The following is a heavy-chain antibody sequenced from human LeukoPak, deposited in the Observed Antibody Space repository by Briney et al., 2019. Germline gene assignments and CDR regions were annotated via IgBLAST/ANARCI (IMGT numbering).Heavy chain of an antibody. D-gene: IGHD3-10*01. J-gene: IGHJ5*02. Sequence: GASVKVSCKASGYTFTGYYMHWVRQAPGQGLEWMGWMDPNSGNTGYAQKFQGRVTMTRNTSISTAYMELSSLRSEDTAVYYCARGLGFGEFVSSYWFDPWGQGTLVTVSS. CDR1: GYTFTGYY. CDR2: MDPNSGNT. V-gene: IGHV1-8*02. CDR3: ARGLGFGEFVSSYWFDP.